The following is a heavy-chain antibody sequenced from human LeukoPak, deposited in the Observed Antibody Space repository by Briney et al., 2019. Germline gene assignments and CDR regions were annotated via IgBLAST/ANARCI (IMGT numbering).Heavy chain of an antibody. CDR2: ISSSSSTI. J-gene: IGHJ4*02. CDR1: GFTFSSYS. V-gene: IGHV3-48*01. D-gene: IGHD5-18*01. Sequence: GGSLRLSCAASGFTFSSYSMNWVRQAPGKGLEWVSYISSSSSTIYYADSVKGRFTISRDNAKNSLYLQMNSLRAEDTATYYCAKARGIQTFDYWGQGTLVTVSS. CDR3: AKARGIQTFDY.